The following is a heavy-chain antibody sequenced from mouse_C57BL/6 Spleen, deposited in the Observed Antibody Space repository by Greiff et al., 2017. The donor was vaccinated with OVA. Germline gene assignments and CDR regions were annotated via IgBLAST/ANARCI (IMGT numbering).Heavy chain of an antibody. J-gene: IGHJ3*01. CDR1: GYTFTDHI. D-gene: IGHD1-1*01. Sequence: QVQLQQSGAELASPGASVTLSCKASGYTFTDHIMNWVKKRPGQGLEWIGRIYPVSGETHYNQKFMGKATFSVDRSSKTVYMVLKSLTAEEPAVNAWVVGWDWCAYWGQGTLVTVSA. V-gene: IGHV1-11*01. CDR3: VVGWDWCAY. CDR2: IYPVSGET.